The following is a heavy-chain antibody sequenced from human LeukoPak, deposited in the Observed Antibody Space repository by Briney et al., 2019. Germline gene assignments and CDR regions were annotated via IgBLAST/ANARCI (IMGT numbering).Heavy chain of an antibody. V-gene: IGHV1-2*02. CDR3: ARCDSGYSYGYNFYYMDV. CDR1: GYTSTGYY. Sequence: ASVKVSCKASGYTSTGYYMHWVRQAPGQGLEWMGWINPNSGGTNYAQKFQGRVTMTRDTSISTAYMELSRLRSDDTAVYYCARCDSGYSYGYNFYYMDVWGKGTTVTVSS. CDR2: INPNSGGT. D-gene: IGHD5-18*01. J-gene: IGHJ6*03.